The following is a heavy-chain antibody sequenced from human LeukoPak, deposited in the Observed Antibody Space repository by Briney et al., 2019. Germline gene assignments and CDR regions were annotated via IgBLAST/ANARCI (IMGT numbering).Heavy chain of an antibody. J-gene: IGHJ4*02. Sequence: ASVKVSCKASGGTFSSYAISWVRQAPGQGLEWMGGIIPIFGTANYAQKFQGRVTITADESTSTAYMELSSLRSEGTAVYYCARDKEYGDLLWGQGTLVTVSS. CDR1: GGTFSSYA. CDR2: IIPIFGTA. V-gene: IGHV1-69*13. CDR3: ARDKEYGDLL. D-gene: IGHD4-17*01.